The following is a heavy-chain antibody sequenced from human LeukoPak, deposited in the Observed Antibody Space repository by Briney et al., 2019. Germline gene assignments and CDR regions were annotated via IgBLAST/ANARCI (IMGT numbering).Heavy chain of an antibody. CDR1: GYTFTVHH. Sequence: ASVKVSCKASGYTFTVHHMHWVRQAPGQGLEWMGWINPNSGGTNYAQKFQGRVTMTRDTSISTAYMELSRLRSDDTAVYYCARQYQQLGGDAFDIWGQGTMVTVSS. D-gene: IGHD2-2*01. CDR2: INPNSGGT. V-gene: IGHV1-2*02. CDR3: ARQYQQLGGDAFDI. J-gene: IGHJ3*02.